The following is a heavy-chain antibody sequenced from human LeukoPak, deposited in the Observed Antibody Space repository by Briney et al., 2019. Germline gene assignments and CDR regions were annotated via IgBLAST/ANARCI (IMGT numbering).Heavy chain of an antibody. CDR1: GYTLTSYY. J-gene: IGHJ4*02. CDR2: INPSGGSTT. D-gene: IGHD3-9*01. CDR3: ARGTLRYFDF. Sequence: GASVKVSCKASGYTLTSYYMHWVRQAPGQGPEWMGVINPSGGSTTSYAQKIQGRVTMTRGTSMSTVTMELSSLRSEDTAAYYCARGTLRYFDFWGQGTLVTVSS. V-gene: IGHV1-46*01.